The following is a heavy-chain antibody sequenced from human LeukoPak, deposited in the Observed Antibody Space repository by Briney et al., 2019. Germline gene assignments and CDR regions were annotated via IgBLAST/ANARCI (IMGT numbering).Heavy chain of an antibody. J-gene: IGHJ5*02. V-gene: IGHV3-73*01. CDR1: GFTFSGSA. D-gene: IGHD1-26*01. CDR2: IDKKDTGYATAT. Sequence: GGSLRLSCAASGFTFSGSAIHWVRQSSGKGLEWVCQIDKKDTGYATATAYAASVKGRFTISSDDSINTAYLQMKSLKTEDTALYYCTRDSGTYNWFDPWGQGTLVTVSS. CDR3: TRDSGTYNWFDP.